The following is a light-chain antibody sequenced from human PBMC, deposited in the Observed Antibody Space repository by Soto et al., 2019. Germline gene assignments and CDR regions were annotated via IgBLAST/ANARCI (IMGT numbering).Light chain of an antibody. J-gene: IGKJ4*01. CDR1: QSVSSN. V-gene: IGKV3-15*01. Sequence: IVMTQSPATLSVSPGERATLSCRASQSVSSNLAWYQQKPGQAPRLLIYGASTRATGIPARFSGSGSGTEFTLTISSLQSEDFAVYYCQQYNNWLTVGGGTNVEIK. CDR3: QQYNNWLT. CDR2: GAS.